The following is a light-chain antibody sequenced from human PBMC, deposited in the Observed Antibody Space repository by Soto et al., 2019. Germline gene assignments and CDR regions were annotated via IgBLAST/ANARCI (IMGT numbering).Light chain of an antibody. CDR2: DVS. V-gene: IGLV2-14*01. CDR3: GSYTSSRTVV. J-gene: IGLJ2*01. Sequence: QSVLTQPASVSGSPGQSITISCTGTSSDVGGYNYVSWYQQYPGKAPKLVIFDVSDRPSGVSNRFSGSKFGNTASLTISGLQAEDEADYYCGSYTSSRTVVLGGGTKLTVL. CDR1: SSDVGGYNY.